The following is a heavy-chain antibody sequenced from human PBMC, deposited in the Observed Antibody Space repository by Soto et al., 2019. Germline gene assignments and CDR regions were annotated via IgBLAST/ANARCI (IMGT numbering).Heavy chain of an antibody. D-gene: IGHD3-22*01. Sequence: GGSLRLSCAASGFTFSSYGMHWVRQAPGKGLEWVAVISYDGSNKFYADSVKGRFTISRDDSKNTLYLQMNSLKTEDTAVYYCTTPINFGSSGYDYWGQGTLVTVSS. J-gene: IGHJ4*02. CDR3: TTPINFGSSGYDY. CDR2: ISYDGSNK. CDR1: GFTFSSYG. V-gene: IGHV3-30*03.